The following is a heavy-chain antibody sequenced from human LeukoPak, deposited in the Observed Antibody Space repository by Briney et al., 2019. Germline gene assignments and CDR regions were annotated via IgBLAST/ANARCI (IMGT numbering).Heavy chain of an antibody. CDR1: GFTFSSYE. J-gene: IGHJ4*02. Sequence: GGSLRLSCAASGFTFSSYEMNWVRQAPGKGLEWVSYISSSGSTIYYADSVKGRFTISRDNAKNSLYLQMNSLRAEDTAVYYCARAIYDSSGYYFDYWGQGTLVTVSP. CDR3: ARAIYDSSGYYFDY. V-gene: IGHV3-48*03. CDR2: ISSSGSTI. D-gene: IGHD3-22*01.